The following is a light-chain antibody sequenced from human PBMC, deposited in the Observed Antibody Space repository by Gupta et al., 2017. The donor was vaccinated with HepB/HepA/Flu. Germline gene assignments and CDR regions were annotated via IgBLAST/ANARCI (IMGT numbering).Light chain of an antibody. CDR2: EVT. V-gene: IGLV2-23*02. J-gene: IGLJ2*01. CDR3: CSFARSSTSVI. CDR1: SSDVGSYNL. Sequence: QSALTQPASVSGSPGQSVTISCTGTSSDVGSYNLVSWYQQHPGKVPKLMIYEVTKRPSGVSNRFSGSKSGNTASLTVSGLQAEDEADYYCCSFARSSTSVIFGGGTKLIVL.